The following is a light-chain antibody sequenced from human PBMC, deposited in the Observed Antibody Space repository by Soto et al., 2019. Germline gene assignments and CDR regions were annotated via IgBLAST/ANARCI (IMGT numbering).Light chain of an antibody. V-gene: IGLV1-51*01. CDR2: DND. CDR3: ATWDRSLSVGV. J-gene: IGLJ2*01. Sequence: QSALTQPPSVSAAPGQKVTISCSGSSSNVGNNYVFWYQQLPGTAPNLLIYDNDKRPSGIPDRFPRSKSGTSATLGITGLQTGDEADYYCATWDRSLSVGVFGGGTKVTVL. CDR1: SSNVGNNY.